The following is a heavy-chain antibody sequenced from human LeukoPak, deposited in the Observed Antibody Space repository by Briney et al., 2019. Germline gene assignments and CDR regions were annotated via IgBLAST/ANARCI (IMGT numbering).Heavy chain of an antibody. D-gene: IGHD7-27*01. J-gene: IGHJ4*02. CDR3: ARGPPNWGYDY. CDR2: MSPNSGDT. V-gene: IGHV1-8*01. CDR1: GYTFTSYD. Sequence: GASVQVSCKASGYTFTSYDFNWVRQATGQRPEWMGWMSPNSGDTGYAQKFQDRVTMTRNTSISTAYMELSSLRSDDTAVYYCARGPPNWGYDYWGPGTLVTLSS.